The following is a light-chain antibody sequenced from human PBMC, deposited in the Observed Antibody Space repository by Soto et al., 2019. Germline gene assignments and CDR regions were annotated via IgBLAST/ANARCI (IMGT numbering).Light chain of an antibody. CDR3: QQYGRTSWT. CDR1: QSVSTNF. CDR2: GAS. J-gene: IGKJ1*01. V-gene: IGKV3-20*01. Sequence: EIVLTQSPGTLSLSPGEGATLSCRASQSVSTNFFAWYQQKPGQAPRLLIYGASTRATGIPDRFSGSGSGTDFTLTISRLEPEDFAVYYCQQYGRTSWTFGQGTKVELQ.